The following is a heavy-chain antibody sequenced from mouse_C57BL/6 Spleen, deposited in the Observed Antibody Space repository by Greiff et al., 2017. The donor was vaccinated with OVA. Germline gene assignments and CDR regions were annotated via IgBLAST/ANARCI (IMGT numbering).Heavy chain of an antibody. D-gene: IGHD1-1*01. CDR3: THYYGSSSLAY. J-gene: IGHJ3*01. CDR2: IDPEDGDT. CDR1: GFNIKDYY. Sequence: VHVKQSGAELVRPGASVKLSCTASGFNIKDYYMHWVKQRPEQGLEWIGRIDPEDGDTEYAPKFQGKATMTADTSSNTAYLQLSSLTSEDTAVYYCTHYYGSSSLAYWGQGTLVTVSA. V-gene: IGHV14-1*01.